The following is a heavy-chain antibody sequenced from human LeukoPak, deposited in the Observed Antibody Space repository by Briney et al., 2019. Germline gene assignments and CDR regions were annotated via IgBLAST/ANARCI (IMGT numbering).Heavy chain of an antibody. CDR1: GYTFTTYS. Sequence: ASVKVSCKASGYTFTTYSLAWVRRAPGQSLEWMGWISVNNGGTNYAQSFQDRVTLTRDTSTNTAYLELRSLRSGDTAIIYCATATQPRGYFLHWGQGTLVTVSS. J-gene: IGHJ1*01. D-gene: IGHD2-2*01. V-gene: IGHV1-18*01. CDR2: ISVNNGGT. CDR3: ATATQPRGYFLH.